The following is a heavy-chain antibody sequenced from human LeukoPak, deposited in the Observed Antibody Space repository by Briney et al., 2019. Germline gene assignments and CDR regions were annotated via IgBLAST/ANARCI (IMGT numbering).Heavy chain of an antibody. CDR3: AKWSSKAVAGTLAYFDY. V-gene: IGHV4-39*01. Sequence: SETLSLTCTVSGGSISSSSYYWGWIRQPPGKGLEWIGSIYYSGSTYYNPSLKSRVTISVDTSKNQFSLKLSSVTAADTAVYYCAKWSSKAVAGTLAYFDYWGQGTLVTVSS. J-gene: IGHJ4*02. CDR2: IYYSGST. CDR1: GGSISSSSYY. D-gene: IGHD6-19*01.